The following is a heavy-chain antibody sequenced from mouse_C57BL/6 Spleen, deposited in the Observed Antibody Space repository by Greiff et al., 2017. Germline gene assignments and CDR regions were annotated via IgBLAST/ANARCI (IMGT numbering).Heavy chain of an antibody. CDR2: IDPEDGET. CDR3: ARSEYDYDGGYYYFDY. CDR1: GFTFTDYY. D-gene: IGHD2-4*01. Sequence: EVKLQESGAELVKPGASVKLSCTASGFTFTDYYMHWVKQRPEQGLEWIGRIDPEDGETNSAPKFQGKATITADTSSNTAYLQLSSLTSEDTAVYYWARSEYDYDGGYYYFDYWGQGTTLKVAS. V-gene: IGHV14-2*01. J-gene: IGHJ2*01.